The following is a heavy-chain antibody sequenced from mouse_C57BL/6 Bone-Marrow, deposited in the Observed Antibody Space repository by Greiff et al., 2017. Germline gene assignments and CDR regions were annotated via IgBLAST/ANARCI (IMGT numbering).Heavy chain of an antibody. J-gene: IGHJ2*01. V-gene: IGHV1-50*01. D-gene: IGHD2-3*01. CDR3: AREDGGDGYYYFDY. CDR1: GYTFTSYW. CDR2: LDPSDSYT. Sequence: QVQLQQSGAELVKPGASVQLSCKASGYTFTSYWMQWVKQRPGQGLEWIGELDPSDSYTNYNQKFKGKATLTVDTSSSTAYMQLSSLTSEDSAVYYCAREDGGDGYYYFDYWGQGTTLTVSS.